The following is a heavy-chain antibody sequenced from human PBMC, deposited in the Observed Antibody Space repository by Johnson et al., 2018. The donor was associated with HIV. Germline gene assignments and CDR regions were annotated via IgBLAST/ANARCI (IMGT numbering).Heavy chain of an antibody. J-gene: IGHJ3*02. Sequence: VQLVESGGGLVQPGGSLRLSCAASGFTFSRYAMSWVRQTPGKGLEWVSVIGSSDDSTYYADSVKGRFTLSRDNSKNTLYLQMNSLRAEATAVYYCARGETCNDGGCNTFDIWGQGTMFTVSS. CDR3: ARGETCNDGGCNTFDI. CDR1: GFTFSRYA. D-gene: IGHD1-1*01. V-gene: IGHV3-23*04. CDR2: IGSSDDST.